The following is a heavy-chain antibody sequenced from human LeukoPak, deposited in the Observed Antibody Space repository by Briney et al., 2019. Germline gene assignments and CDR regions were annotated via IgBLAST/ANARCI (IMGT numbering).Heavy chain of an antibody. D-gene: IGHD5-24*01. Sequence: GGSLRLSCAASGITFSSYAMTWVRQAPGKGLEWVSSISGGGGSTYYADSVKGRFTISRDNSKNTLYLQMNSLRAEDTAVYYCARDAERRGFDYWGQGTLVTVSS. J-gene: IGHJ4*02. V-gene: IGHV3-23*01. CDR1: GITFSSYA. CDR2: ISGGGGST. CDR3: ARDAERRGFDY.